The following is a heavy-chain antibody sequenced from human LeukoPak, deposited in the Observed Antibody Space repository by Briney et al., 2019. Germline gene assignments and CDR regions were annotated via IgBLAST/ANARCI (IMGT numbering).Heavy chain of an antibody. J-gene: IGHJ4*02. CDR3: ARDLSFTTGSYFDY. D-gene: IGHD2/OR15-2a*01. CDR1: GFTFSSHW. CDR2: IKEDGSEK. Sequence: GGSLRLSCAASGFTFSSHWMNWVRQAPGKGLEWVANIKEDGSEKDYVDSVKGRFTISRDNAKNSLYLQMNSLRAEDTAVYYCARDLSFTTGSYFDYWGQGTLVTVSS. V-gene: IGHV3-7*01.